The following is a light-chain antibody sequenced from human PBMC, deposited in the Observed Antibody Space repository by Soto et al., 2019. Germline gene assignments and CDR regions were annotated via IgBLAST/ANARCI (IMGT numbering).Light chain of an antibody. CDR2: AAS. V-gene: IGKV1-9*01. J-gene: IGKJ4*01. CDR1: QGISSY. CDR3: QQYYNSVLT. Sequence: IQLTQSPSSLSASVGDRVTITCRASQGISSYLAWYQQKPGKAPKLLIYAASTLQSGVPSRFSGSGSGTDFTLTISSLQPEDVAAYYCQQYYNSVLTFGGGTKVDIK.